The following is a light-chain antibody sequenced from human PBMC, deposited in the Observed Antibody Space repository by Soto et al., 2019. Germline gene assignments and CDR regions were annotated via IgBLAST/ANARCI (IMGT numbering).Light chain of an antibody. Sequence: QSALTQPASVSGSPGQSITISCTGTSSDVGSYNLVSWYQQHPGKAPKLMIYEGSKRPSGVSNRFSGSKSGNTASLTISGRQAEDEADYYCCSYAGSNWVFGGGTKVTVL. J-gene: IGLJ3*02. CDR2: EGS. CDR1: SSDVGSYNL. CDR3: CSYAGSNWV. V-gene: IGLV2-23*01.